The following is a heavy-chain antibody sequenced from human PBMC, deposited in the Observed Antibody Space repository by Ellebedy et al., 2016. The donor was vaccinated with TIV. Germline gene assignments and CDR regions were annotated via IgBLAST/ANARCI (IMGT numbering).Heavy chain of an antibody. D-gene: IGHD5-18*01. CDR1: GYTFTGYY. CDR3: VKDPVGRSYGYDY. V-gene: IGHV1-2*02. J-gene: IGHJ4*02. Sequence: AASVKVSCKASGYTFTGYYVHWARQAPGQGLEWMGWINPNSGGTDFAQKFQGRVTMTRDTSISTAYMDLSRLKSDDTAVYYCVKDPVGRSYGYDYWGQGTLVTVSS. CDR2: INPNSGGT.